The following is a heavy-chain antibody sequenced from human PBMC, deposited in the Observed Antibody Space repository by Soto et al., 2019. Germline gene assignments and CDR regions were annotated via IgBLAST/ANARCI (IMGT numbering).Heavy chain of an antibody. Sequence: ASVKVSCKASGYTFTSYGISWVRQAPGQGPEWMGWISAYNGNTNYAQKLQGRVTMTTDTSTSTAYMELRSLRSDDTAVYYCARPGYSGSFNHAFDIWGQGTMVTVSS. V-gene: IGHV1-18*01. D-gene: IGHD1-26*01. CDR2: ISAYNGNT. J-gene: IGHJ3*02. CDR3: ARPGYSGSFNHAFDI. CDR1: GYTFTSYG.